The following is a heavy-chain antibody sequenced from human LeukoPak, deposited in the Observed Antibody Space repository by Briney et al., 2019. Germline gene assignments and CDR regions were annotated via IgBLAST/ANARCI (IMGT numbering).Heavy chain of an antibody. CDR3: ARQNDFRLDY. Sequence: GESLKISCKGSGYTSSSYWIGWVRQLPGKGLEWMGIIYPGDSDTRYSPSLQGQVTISVDTSIGTAYLQWSSLKASDTAIYYCARQNDFRLDYWGQGTLVTVSS. CDR1: GYTSSSYW. J-gene: IGHJ4*02. D-gene: IGHD3-3*01. CDR2: IYPGDSDT. V-gene: IGHV5-51*01.